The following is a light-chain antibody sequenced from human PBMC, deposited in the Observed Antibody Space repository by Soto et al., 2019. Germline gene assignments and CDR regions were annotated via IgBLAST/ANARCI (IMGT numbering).Light chain of an antibody. CDR1: QSVSSSY. V-gene: IGKV3-20*01. CDR3: QQYGHSPRT. Sequence: EIVLTQSPGTLSLSPGERAILSCRASQSVSSSYLAWYQQKPGQAPRLLIYGASSRATGIPDKFSGSGSGTDFTLTISRLEPEDFAVYYCQQYGHSPRTFGQGTKVDIK. CDR2: GAS. J-gene: IGKJ1*01.